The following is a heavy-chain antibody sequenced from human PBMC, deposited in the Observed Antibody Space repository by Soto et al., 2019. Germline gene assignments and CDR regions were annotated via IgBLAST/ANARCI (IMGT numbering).Heavy chain of an antibody. CDR1: GFAFSNYD. D-gene: IGHD3-3*01. CDR3: AKEDDFWTNGYFDI. J-gene: IGHJ3*02. Sequence: EMQLLESGGALIQRGGSLRLSCAASGFAFSNYDMSWVRQAPGKGLEWVSGISGSGDSAYYADSVRGRFTISRDNSKNTLYVKMDSLRSEDTAIYYCAKEDDFWTNGYFDIWGQGTVVTVSS. CDR2: ISGSGDSA. V-gene: IGHV3-23*01.